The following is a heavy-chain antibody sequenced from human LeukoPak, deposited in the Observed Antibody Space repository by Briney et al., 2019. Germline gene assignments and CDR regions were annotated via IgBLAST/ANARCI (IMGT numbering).Heavy chain of an antibody. CDR2: IYYSGST. J-gene: IGHJ2*01. V-gene: IGHV4-59*08. CDR1: GGSISSYY. Sequence: SETLSLTCTVSGGSISSYYWSWIRQPPGKGLEWIGYIYYSGSTNYNPSLKSRVTISVDTSKNQFSLKLSSVTAADTAVYYCARHFYIEAIAVAGTLDYWYFDLWGRGTLVTVSS. CDR3: ARHFYIEAIAVAGTLDYWYFDL. D-gene: IGHD6-19*01.